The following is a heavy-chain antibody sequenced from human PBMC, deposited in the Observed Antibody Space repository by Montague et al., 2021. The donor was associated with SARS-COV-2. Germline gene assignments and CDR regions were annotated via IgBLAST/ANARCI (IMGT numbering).Heavy chain of an antibody. Sequence: SETLSLTCTVSGGSISSSSYYWGWIRQPPGKGLEWIGSIYYSGSTYYNPSLKSRVTISVDTSKNQFSLKLSSVTAADTAVYYCARQENSSGWFKPDAFDIWGQGTMVTV. CDR1: GGSISSSSYY. CDR2: IYYSGST. D-gene: IGHD6-19*01. V-gene: IGHV4-39*01. CDR3: ARQENSSGWFKPDAFDI. J-gene: IGHJ3*02.